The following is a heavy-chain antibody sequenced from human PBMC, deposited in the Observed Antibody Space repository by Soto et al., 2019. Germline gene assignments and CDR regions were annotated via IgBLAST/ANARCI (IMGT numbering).Heavy chain of an antibody. V-gene: IGHV1-18*04. CDR3: ARVFPTYYYDSSGYYSNYFDY. Sequence: ASVKVSCKASGYTFTSYGISWVRQAPGQGLEWMGWISAYNGNTNYAQKLQGRFTMTTDTSTSTAYMELRSLRSDDTAVYYCARVFPTYYYDSSGYYSNYFDYWGQGTLVTVSS. D-gene: IGHD3-22*01. CDR2: ISAYNGNT. J-gene: IGHJ4*02. CDR1: GYTFTSYG.